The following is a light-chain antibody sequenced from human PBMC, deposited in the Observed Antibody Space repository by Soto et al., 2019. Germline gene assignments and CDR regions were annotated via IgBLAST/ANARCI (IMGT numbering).Light chain of an antibody. CDR2: GAT. CDR3: QQSYSTPIS. Sequence: EIVLTQSPATLSLSPGERATLSCRASQSVSSHLAWYQQKPGQAPRLLMYGATSSATGIPEFSGSGSGTDFTLSISSLQPEDFATYYCQQSYSTPISFGQGTRLEI. J-gene: IGKJ5*01. CDR1: QSVSSH. V-gene: IGKV3-11*01.